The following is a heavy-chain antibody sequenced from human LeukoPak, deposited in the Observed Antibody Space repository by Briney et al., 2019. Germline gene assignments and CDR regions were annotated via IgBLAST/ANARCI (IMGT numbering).Heavy chain of an antibody. CDR1: GYTFTSYY. CDR3: ARAIMTTVTTGISGY. D-gene: IGHD4-17*01. CDR2: INPSGGST. V-gene: IGHV1-46*01. Sequence: ASVKVSCKASGYTFTSYYMHWVRQAPGQGLEWMGIINPSGGSTSYAQKFQGRVTMTRDTSTSTVYMEPSSLRSEDTAVYYCARAIMTTVTTGISGYWGQGTLVTVSS. J-gene: IGHJ4*02.